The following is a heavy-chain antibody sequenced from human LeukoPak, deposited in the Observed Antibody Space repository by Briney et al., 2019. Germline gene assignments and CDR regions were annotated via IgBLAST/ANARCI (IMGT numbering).Heavy chain of an antibody. Sequence: PGGSLRLSCAASGFTFSSYWMHWVRQAPGKGLVWVSRINSDGSSTSYAASVTGRFTISKGNAKNTLDLQMNSLRAEDTAVYYCARGPRVTNNWFDPWGQGTLVTVSS. V-gene: IGHV3-74*01. CDR1: GFTFSSYW. CDR2: INSDGSST. J-gene: IGHJ5*02. D-gene: IGHD4-11*01. CDR3: ARGPRVTNNWFDP.